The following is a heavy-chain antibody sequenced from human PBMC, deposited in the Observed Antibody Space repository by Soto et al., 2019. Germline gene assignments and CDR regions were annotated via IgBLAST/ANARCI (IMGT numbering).Heavy chain of an antibody. V-gene: IGHV3-33*06. CDR1: GFTFSNYA. CDR2: IWYDGSNK. D-gene: IGHD3-10*01. CDR3: AKKVNSGSGSQYFDY. Sequence: GGSLRLSCAASGFTFSNYAMLWVRQAPGKGLEWVAVIWYDGSNKNYADSVKGRFTISRDNSKNTLYLQMNSLRAEDTAIYYCAKKVNSGSGSQYFDYWGQGTLVTVSS. J-gene: IGHJ4*02.